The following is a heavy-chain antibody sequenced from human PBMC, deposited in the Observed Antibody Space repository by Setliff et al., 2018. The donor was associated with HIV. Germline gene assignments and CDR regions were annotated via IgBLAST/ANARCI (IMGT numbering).Heavy chain of an antibody. CDR3: ARSGCDGRSCYSNSVIVV. Sequence: TLSLTCTVSGGSITGGRHFWTWIRQPAGKGLEWIGHLHTTWGNNYNPSLRSRVSMSVDMSTRQLSLQLRDVTAPDTGVYYCARSGCDGRSCYSNSVIVVWGHGIPVTVSS. CDR1: GGSITGGRHF. D-gene: IGHD2-15*01. V-gene: IGHV4-61*09. J-gene: IGHJ4*01. CDR2: LHTTWGN.